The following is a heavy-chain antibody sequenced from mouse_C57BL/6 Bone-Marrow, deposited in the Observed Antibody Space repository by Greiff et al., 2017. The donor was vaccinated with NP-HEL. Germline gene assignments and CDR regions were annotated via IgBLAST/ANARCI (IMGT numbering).Heavy chain of an antibody. J-gene: IGHJ4*01. CDR2: IYPRSGNT. Sequence: QVQLQQSGAELARPGASVKLSCKASGYTFTSYGISWVKQRTGQGLEWIGEIYPRSGNTYYNEKFKGKATLTADKSSSTAYMELRSLTSEDSAVYFCARFPLYDYDEGGAMDYWGQGTSVTVSS. V-gene: IGHV1-81*01. CDR3: ARFPLYDYDEGGAMDY. CDR1: GYTFTSYG. D-gene: IGHD2-4*01.